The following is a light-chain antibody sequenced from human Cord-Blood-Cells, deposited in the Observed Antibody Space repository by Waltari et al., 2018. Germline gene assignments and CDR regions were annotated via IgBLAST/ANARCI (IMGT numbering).Light chain of an antibody. J-gene: IGKJ1*01. CDR2: GAS. V-gene: IGKV3-15*01. CDR1: QSVSRH. Sequence: EIVMTQSPATLSVSPGERATLSCRASQSVSRHLAWSQQTPGQAPRRLSYGASTSATGIPGRFSGSGSGTELILTISSQQSEDFALYYCQQYNNWPPATFGQGTKVEIK. CDR3: QQYNNWPPAT.